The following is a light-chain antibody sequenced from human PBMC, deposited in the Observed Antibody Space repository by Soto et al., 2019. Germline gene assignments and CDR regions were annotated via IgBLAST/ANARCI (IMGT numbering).Light chain of an antibody. CDR3: QQYTNWPPLT. Sequence: EIVMTQSTATLSVSPGERATLSCRASQSVSYNLAWYQQKPGQGPRLLIYGAFTRATGIPARFSGSGSGTEFTLTITSLQSQDFAVYYCQQYTNWPPLTFGGGNKVEIK. J-gene: IGKJ4*01. V-gene: IGKV3-15*01. CDR1: QSVSYN. CDR2: GAF.